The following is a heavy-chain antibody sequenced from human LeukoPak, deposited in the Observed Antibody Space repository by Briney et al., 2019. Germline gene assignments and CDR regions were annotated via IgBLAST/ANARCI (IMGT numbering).Heavy chain of an antibody. CDR1: GYTFTTYY. CDR2: VNPSAGST. J-gene: IGHJ5*02. V-gene: IGHV1-46*01. CDR3: ARDQYRFAAAGNNWFDP. Sequence: ASVKVSCKTSGYTFTTYYMHWVRQAPGQGLEWMGLVNPSAGSTTYAHKFQGRVSMTRDTSISTAYMELSRLRSDDTAVYYCARDQYRFAAAGNNWFDPWGQGTLVTVSS. D-gene: IGHD6-13*01.